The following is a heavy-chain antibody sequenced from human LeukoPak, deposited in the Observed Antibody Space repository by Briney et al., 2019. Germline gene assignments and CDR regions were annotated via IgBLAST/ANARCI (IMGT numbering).Heavy chain of an antibody. V-gene: IGHV3-23*01. Sequence: AGGSLRLSCAASGFTFSTFAMAWVRQTPGKGLEWVSSVTGSGGTTYYADSVKGRFSISRDNSKNTLFLQMNNLRVEDTAVYYCARYAAVSGTNWFDPWGQGTLVTVSS. D-gene: IGHD6-19*01. CDR2: VTGSGGTT. J-gene: IGHJ5*02. CDR1: GFTFSTFA. CDR3: ARYAAVSGTNWFDP.